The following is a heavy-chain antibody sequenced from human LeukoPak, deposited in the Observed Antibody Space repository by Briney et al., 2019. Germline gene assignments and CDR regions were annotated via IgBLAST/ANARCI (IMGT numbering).Heavy chain of an antibody. CDR2: IHYRGST. V-gene: IGHV4-59*01. CDR1: GGSINNYY. Sequence: LGTLSLTCTVSGGSINNYYWSWVRQPPGKGLEWIGYIHYRGSTNYNPSLKSRVTFSVDTSKNQFSLKLNSVTAADTAVYYCARGGDYGDLRYFDYWGQGTLVTVSS. J-gene: IGHJ4*02. D-gene: IGHD4-17*01. CDR3: ARGGDYGDLRYFDY.